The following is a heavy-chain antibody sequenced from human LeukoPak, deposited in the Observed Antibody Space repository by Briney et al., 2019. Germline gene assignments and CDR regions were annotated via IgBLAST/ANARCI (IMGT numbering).Heavy chain of an antibody. J-gene: IGHJ4*02. CDR1: GFTFSSYA. Sequence: GGSLRLSCAASGFTFSSYAMTWVRQAPVKGLEWVSTISDSGARTNYADSAKGRFTISRDNSMNTLYLQMNSLRADDTAVYYCASDYFLGYWGQGTLVTVSS. CDR2: ISDSGART. CDR3: ASDYFLGY. V-gene: IGHV3-23*01. D-gene: IGHD6-25*01.